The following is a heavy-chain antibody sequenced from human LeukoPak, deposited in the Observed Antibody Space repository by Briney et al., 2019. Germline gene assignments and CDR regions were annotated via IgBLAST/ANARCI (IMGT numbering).Heavy chain of an antibody. V-gene: IGHV1-2*02. CDR3: AGRVGTAAGPEYFLH. D-gene: IGHD6-13*01. Sequence: GASVKVSCKASGYTFTGYYMHWVRQAPGQGLEWMGWINPNSGGTNYAQKFQGRVTMTRDTSISTAYMELSRLRSDDTAVYYCAGRVGTAAGPEYFLHWGQGTLVTVSS. CDR1: GYTFTGYY. CDR2: INPNSGGT. J-gene: IGHJ1*01.